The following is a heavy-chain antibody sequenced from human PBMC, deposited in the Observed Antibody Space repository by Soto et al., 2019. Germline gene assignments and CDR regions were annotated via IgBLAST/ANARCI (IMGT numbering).Heavy chain of an antibody. V-gene: IGHV4-30-2*01. CDR2: IYHSGGT. Sequence: PSETLSLTCAVSGGSISSGGYSWSWIRQPPGKGLEWIGYIYHSGGTYYNPSLKSRVTISVDRSKNQFSLKLSSVTAADTAVYYCARAFPWFDPWGQGTLVTVSS. CDR1: GGSISSGGYS. J-gene: IGHJ5*02. CDR3: ARAFPWFDP.